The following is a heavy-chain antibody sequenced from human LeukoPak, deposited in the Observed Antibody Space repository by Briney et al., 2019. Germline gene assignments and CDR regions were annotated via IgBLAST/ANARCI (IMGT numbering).Heavy chain of an antibody. Sequence: PGGSLRLSCAASGFSFSSFWMGWVRQAPGKGLGWVANIGKDGNAKNYVDSVKGRFTIARDNSKNTLYLQMNSLRAEDTAVYYCAKGITPLLVYYFDYWGQGTLVTVSS. D-gene: IGHD1-14*01. CDR2: IGKDGNAK. CDR1: GFSFSSFW. V-gene: IGHV3-7*01. J-gene: IGHJ4*02. CDR3: AKGITPLLVYYFDY.